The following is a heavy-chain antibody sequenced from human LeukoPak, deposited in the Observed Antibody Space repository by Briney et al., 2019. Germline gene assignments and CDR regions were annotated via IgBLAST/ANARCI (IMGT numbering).Heavy chain of an antibody. CDR1: GYTFTSYG. CDR3: ARDNWNDLGYYYYYMDV. J-gene: IGHJ6*03. V-gene: IGHV1-18*01. CDR2: ISAYNGNT. Sequence: GASVKVSCKASGYTFTSYGISWVRQAPGQGLEWMGWISAYNGNTNYAQKLQGRVTMTTDTSTSTAYMELRSLRSDDTAVYYCARDNWNDLGYYYYYMDVWGEGTTVTISS. D-gene: IGHD1-1*01.